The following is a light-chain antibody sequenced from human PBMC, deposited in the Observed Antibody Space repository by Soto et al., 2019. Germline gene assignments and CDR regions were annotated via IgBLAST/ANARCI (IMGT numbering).Light chain of an antibody. V-gene: IGLV2-14*01. CDR2: EVS. CDR3: SSYTNSSRL. J-gene: IGLJ1*01. CDR1: SSDVGGYNY. Sequence: QSVLTRPASVSGSPGQSITISCTGTSSDVGGYNYVSWYQQHPGKAPKLMIYEVSNRPSGVSNRFSGSKSGNTASLTISGLQAEDEADYYCSSYTNSSRLFGNGTKVTVL.